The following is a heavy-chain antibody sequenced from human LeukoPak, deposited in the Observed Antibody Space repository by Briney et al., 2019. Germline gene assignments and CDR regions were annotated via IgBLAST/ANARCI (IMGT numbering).Heavy chain of an antibody. CDR3: ARDRSISGVVTIDF. Sequence: GGSLRLSCAPSGFSFSNSWMTWVRQSPGKGLEWVANIKQDGSETYYVDSVMGRFTISRINAQNSVYLQMNKLRTELTSVYYCARDRSISGVVTIDFWGQGTLVTVSS. CDR2: IKQDGSET. D-gene: IGHD3-3*01. V-gene: IGHV3-7*01. CDR1: GFSFSNSW. J-gene: IGHJ4*02.